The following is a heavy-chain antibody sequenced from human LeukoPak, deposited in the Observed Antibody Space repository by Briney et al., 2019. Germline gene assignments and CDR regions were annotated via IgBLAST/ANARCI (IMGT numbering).Heavy chain of an antibody. Sequence: ASVKVSCKVSGYTLTELSIHWVRQAPGQGLEWMGWISAYNGNTNYAQKLQGRVTMTTDTSTSTAYMELRSLRSDDTAVYYCARRTMEMVIAPFDYWGQGTLVTVSS. CDR3: ARRTMEMVIAPFDY. J-gene: IGHJ4*02. CDR2: ISAYNGNT. V-gene: IGHV1-18*01. CDR1: GYTLTELS. D-gene: IGHD3-22*01.